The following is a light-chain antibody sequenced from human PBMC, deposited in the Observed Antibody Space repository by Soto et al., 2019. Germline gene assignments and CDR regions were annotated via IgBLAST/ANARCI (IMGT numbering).Light chain of an antibody. J-gene: IGLJ3*02. CDR2: EGT. V-gene: IGLV2-14*02. CDR3: CSYTSSSIRV. Sequence: QSALTQPASVSGSPGQSITISCSGTTSDVGGYNLVSWYQQHTAKAPKLLIYEGTQRPSGVSSRFSGSKSGNTASLTISGLQAEDEADYYCCSYTSSSIRVFGGGTKLTVL. CDR1: TSDVGGYNL.